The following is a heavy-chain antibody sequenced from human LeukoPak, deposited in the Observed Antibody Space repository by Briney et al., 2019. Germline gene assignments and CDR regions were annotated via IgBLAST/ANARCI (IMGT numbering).Heavy chain of an antibody. CDR3: ARGQAEDREAFDI. D-gene: IGHD5-24*01. Sequence: SETLSLTCTVSGGSISSSSYYWGWIRQPPGKGLEWIGYIYHSGSTYYNPSLKSRVTISVDRSKNQFSLKLSSVTAADTAVNYCARGQAEDREAFDIWGQGTMVTVSS. V-gene: IGHV4-39*07. CDR2: IYHSGST. J-gene: IGHJ3*02. CDR1: GGSISSSSYY.